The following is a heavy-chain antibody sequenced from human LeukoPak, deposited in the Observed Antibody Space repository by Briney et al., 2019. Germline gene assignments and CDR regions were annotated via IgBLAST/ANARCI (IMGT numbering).Heavy chain of an antibody. V-gene: IGHV3-30*04. Sequence: GGSLRLSCAASGFTFSSYAMHWVRQAPGKGLEWVAVISYDGSNKYYADSVKGRFTISRDNSKNTLYLQMNSLRAEDTAVYYCARHFDYDSSGYLVYWGQGTLVTVSS. J-gene: IGHJ4*02. CDR3: ARHFDYDSSGYLVY. CDR1: GFTFSSYA. D-gene: IGHD3-22*01. CDR2: ISYDGSNK.